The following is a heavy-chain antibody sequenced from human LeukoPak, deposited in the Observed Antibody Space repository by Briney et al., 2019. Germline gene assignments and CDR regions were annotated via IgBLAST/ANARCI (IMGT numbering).Heavy chain of an antibody. V-gene: IGHV4-39*01. CDR1: GGSISSSSFY. J-gene: IGHJ4*02. Sequence: SETLSLTCTVSGGSISSSSFYWGWIRQPPGKGLEWIGSIYCRGNTYYNPSLKSRVTISVDTSKNQFSLKLSSVTAADAAVYYCARSRDGYISTFDYWGQGTLVTVSS. D-gene: IGHD5-24*01. CDR2: IYCRGNT. CDR3: ARSRDGYISTFDY.